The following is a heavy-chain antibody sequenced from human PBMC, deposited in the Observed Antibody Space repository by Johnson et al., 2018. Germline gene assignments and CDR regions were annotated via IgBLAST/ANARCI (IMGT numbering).Heavy chain of an antibody. J-gene: IGHJ6*02. CDR1: GFTFSIAW. CDR3: TTGGPPFYDYYARDV. D-gene: IGHD2/OR15-2a*01. Sequence: VQLVQSGGTLVKPGGSLRLSCAASGFTFSIAWMSWVRQAPGKGLEWVGRIKSKADRGTIDYAASVRGRFSISRDDSQNTLYLQMSSLRIEDKGVYYCTTGGPPFYDYYARDVWGQGTTVTVSS. V-gene: IGHV3-15*02. CDR2: IKSKADRGTI.